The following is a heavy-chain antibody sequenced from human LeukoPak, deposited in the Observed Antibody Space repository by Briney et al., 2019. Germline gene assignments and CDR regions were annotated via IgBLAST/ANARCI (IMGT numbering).Heavy chain of an antibody. CDR2: ISSNGGGT. Sequence: PGGSLRLSCAASGFTFSSYAMHWVRQAPGKGLEDVSAISSNGGGTYYPDSVKGRFTISRDNSKNTLYLQMSSLRPEDTALYYCHGLFSWGQGTLDTVSS. CDR3: HGLFS. D-gene: IGHD2-21*01. J-gene: IGHJ5*02. CDR1: GFTFSSYA. V-gene: IGHV3-64D*09.